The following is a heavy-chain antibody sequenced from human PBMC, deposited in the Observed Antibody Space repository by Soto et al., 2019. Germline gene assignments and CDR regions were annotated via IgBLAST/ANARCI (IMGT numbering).Heavy chain of an antibody. J-gene: IGHJ4*02. CDR2: INWNGRST. CDR1: GFTFDDYA. CDR3: ARCSSTSCYIMATFDY. Sequence: EVQLVESGGGVVRPGGSLRLSCAASGFTFDDYAMSWVRQAPGKGLEWVAGINWNGRSTTYADSLKGRFTISRDNAKNSLRPQLSSPGAEDTALYFCARCSSTSCYIMATFDYWGQRPRVTVSS. D-gene: IGHD2-2*01. V-gene: IGHV3-20*04.